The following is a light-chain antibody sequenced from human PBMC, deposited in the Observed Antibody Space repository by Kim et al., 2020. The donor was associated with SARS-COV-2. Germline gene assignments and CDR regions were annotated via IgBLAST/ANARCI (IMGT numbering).Light chain of an antibody. CDR1: QDITNY. Sequence: DIQMTQSPSSLSASVGDRVTITCQASQDITNYLNWYQQKPGEAPKLLIYDSSNLERGVPSRFSGSGSGTDFTFTISSLQPEDVATYYCQQYDNLSSFGQGTKLEI. J-gene: IGKJ2*01. CDR2: DSS. CDR3: QQYDNLSS. V-gene: IGKV1-33*01.